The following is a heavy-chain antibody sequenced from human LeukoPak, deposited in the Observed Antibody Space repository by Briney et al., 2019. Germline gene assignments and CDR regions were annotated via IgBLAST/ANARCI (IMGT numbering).Heavy chain of an antibody. CDR2: ISGSGSST. V-gene: IGHV3-23*01. J-gene: IGHJ4*02. CDR1: GFTFSSYA. Sequence: PGGSLRLSCAASGFTFSSYAMSWVRRAPGKGLKWVSGISGSGSSTHYADSVKGRFTISRDNSKNTLYLQMNSLRAEDTAVYYCAKVDDYGDYWGQGTLVTVSS. CDR3: AKVDDYGDY.